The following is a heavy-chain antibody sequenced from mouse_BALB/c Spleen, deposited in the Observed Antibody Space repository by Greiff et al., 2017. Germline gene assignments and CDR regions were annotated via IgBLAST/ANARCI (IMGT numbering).Heavy chain of an antibody. J-gene: IGHJ3*01. CDR2: ISSGGGNT. D-gene: IGHD1-1*01. Sequence: LVESGGGLVKPGGSLKLSCAASGFTFSSYTMSWVRQTPEKRLEWVATISSGGGNTYYPDSVKGRFTISRDNAKNNLYLQMSSLRSEDTALYYCARYSYSSPFAYWGQGTLVTVSA. V-gene: IGHV5-9*03. CDR3: ARYSYSSPFAY. CDR1: GFTFSSYT.